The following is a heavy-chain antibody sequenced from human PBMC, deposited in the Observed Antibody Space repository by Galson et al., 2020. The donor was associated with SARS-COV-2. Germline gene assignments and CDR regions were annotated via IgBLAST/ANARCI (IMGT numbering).Heavy chain of an antibody. V-gene: IGHV4-39*01. Sequence: SETLSLTCTVSGGSISSSSYYWGWIRQPPGKGLEWIGSIYYSGSTYYNPSLKSRVTISVDTSKNQFSLKLSSVTAADTAVYYCASPSYGSGSYYNLDFDYWGQGTLVTVSS. CDR1: GGSISSSSYY. CDR3: ASPSYGSGSYYNLDFDY. J-gene: IGHJ4*02. CDR2: IYYSGST. D-gene: IGHD3-10*01.